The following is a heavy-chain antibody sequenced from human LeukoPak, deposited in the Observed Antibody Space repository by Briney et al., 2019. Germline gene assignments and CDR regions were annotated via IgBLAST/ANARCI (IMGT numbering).Heavy chain of an antibody. CDR2: ISSNGGST. V-gene: IGHV3-64*01. D-gene: IGHD3-10*01. CDR1: GITFSDYG. Sequence: GGSLRLSCAASGITFSDYGIHWVRQAPGKGLEYVSGISSNGGSTYYANSVKGRFTISRDNSKNTLYLQMGSLRAEDMAVYYCARDRGSGLDYWGQGTLVTVSS. J-gene: IGHJ4*02. CDR3: ARDRGSGLDY.